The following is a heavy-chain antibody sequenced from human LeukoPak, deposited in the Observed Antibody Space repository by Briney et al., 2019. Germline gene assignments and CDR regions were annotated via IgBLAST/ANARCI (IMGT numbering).Heavy chain of an antibody. V-gene: IGHV3-7*01. J-gene: IGHJ4*02. CDR1: GFTFSSFW. CDR3: ARDLSGVAGYTYGRGIDY. CDR2: IKKDGSEK. D-gene: IGHD5-18*01. Sequence: GSLRLSCAASGFTFSSFWMSWVRQAPGKGLEWVANIKKDGSEKYYVDSVKGRLTISRDNAKNSLYLQMNSLRAEDTAVYYCARDLSGVAGYTYGRGIDYWGQGTLVTVSS.